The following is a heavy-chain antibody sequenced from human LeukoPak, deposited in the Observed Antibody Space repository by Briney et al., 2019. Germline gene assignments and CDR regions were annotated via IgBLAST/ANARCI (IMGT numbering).Heavy chain of an antibody. D-gene: IGHD3-16*02. V-gene: IGHV4-38-2*01. CDR3: ARNDYVWGSYRYPNWFDP. Sequence: PPETLSLTCAVSGYSISSGYYWGWIRQPPGKGLEWIGSIYHSGSTYYNPSLKSRVTISVDTSKNQFSLKLSSVTAADTAVYYCARNDYVWGSYRYPNWFDPWGQGTLVTVSS. CDR2: IYHSGST. CDR1: GYSISSGYY. J-gene: IGHJ5*02.